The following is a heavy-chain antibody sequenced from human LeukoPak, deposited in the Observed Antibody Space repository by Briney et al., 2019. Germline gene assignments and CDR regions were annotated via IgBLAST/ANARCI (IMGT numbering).Heavy chain of an antibody. CDR1: GGSIGTYS. CDR2: IYYSGST. Sequence: SETLSLTCTVSGGSIGTYSWNWIRQPPGKGLEWIGYIYYSGSTNYNPSLKSRVTISVDTSKNQFSLTLSSVTAADTAVYYCARDPGYSYGYLDNAFDIWGQGTMVTVSS. V-gene: IGHV4-59*01. D-gene: IGHD5-18*01. CDR3: ARDPGYSYGYLDNAFDI. J-gene: IGHJ3*02.